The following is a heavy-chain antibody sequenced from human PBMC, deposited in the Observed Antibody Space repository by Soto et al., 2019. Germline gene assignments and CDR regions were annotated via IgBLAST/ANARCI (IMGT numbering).Heavy chain of an antibody. CDR2: IYDTDTT. D-gene: IGHD2-8*01. J-gene: IGHJ4*02. CDR1: GFSVRANY. CDR3: HGHGY. Sequence: PGGSLRLSCAVSGFSVRANYMSWVRQAPGKGLEWVSVIYDTDTTYYADSVKGRFIISRDISKNILYLQMNVLRAEDTALYYCHGHGYGGQGTLVTVSS. V-gene: IGHV3-53*01.